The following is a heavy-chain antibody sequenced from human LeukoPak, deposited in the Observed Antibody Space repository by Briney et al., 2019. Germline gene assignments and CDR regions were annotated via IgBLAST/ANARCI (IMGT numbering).Heavy chain of an antibody. J-gene: IGHJ4*02. V-gene: IGHV3-9*01. CDR3: AKDNEITMVWGVTYFDY. CDR2: ISWNSGSI. CDR1: GFTFDDYA. D-gene: IGHD3-10*01. Sequence: GGSLRLSCAASGFTFDDYAMHWVRQAPGKGLEWVSGISWNSGSIVYADSVKGRFTISRDNAKDSLYLPTNSLRAEDTALYYCAKDNEITMVWGVTYFDYWGQGTLVTVSS.